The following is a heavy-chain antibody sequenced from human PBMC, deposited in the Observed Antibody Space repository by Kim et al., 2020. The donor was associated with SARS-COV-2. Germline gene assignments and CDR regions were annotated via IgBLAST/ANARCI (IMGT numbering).Heavy chain of an antibody. D-gene: IGHD3-10*01. Sequence: ASVKVSCKASGYTFTSYGISWVRQAPGQGLEWMGWISAYNGNTNYAQKLQGRVTMTTDTSTSTAYMELRSLRSDDTAVYYCARDPFTVVELFQLVGYYYYGMDVWGQGTTVTVSS. CDR3: ARDPFTVVELFQLVGYYYYGMDV. J-gene: IGHJ6*02. CDR1: GYTFTSYG. V-gene: IGHV1-18*04. CDR2: ISAYNGNT.